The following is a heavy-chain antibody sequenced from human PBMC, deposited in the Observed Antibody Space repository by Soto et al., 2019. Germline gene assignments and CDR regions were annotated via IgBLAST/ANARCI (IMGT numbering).Heavy chain of an antibody. CDR1: GGSISSYY. V-gene: IGHV4-59*12. Sequence: SETLSLTCTVSGGSISSYYWSWIRQPPGKGLEWIGYIYYSGSTNYNPSLKSRVTISVDTSKNQFSLKLSSVTAADTAVYYCARGAGILTTDYWGQGTLVTVSS. CDR3: ARGAGILTTDY. D-gene: IGHD3-9*01. CDR2: IYYSGST. J-gene: IGHJ4*02.